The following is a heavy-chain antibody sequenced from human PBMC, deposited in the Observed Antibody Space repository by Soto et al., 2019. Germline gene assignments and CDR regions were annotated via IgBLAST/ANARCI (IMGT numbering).Heavy chain of an antibody. V-gene: IGHV3-23*01. CDR2: ISGSGGRT. D-gene: IGHD6-19*01. J-gene: IGHJ5*02. Sequence: EVQLLESGGGLVQPGGSLRLSCAASGFTFSSYAMSWVRQAPGMGLEWVSAISGSGGRTYYADSVKGRFTISRDNSKNTLYLQMNSLRAEDTAVYYCAKNRGSGWWGPDPWGQGTLVTVSS. CDR3: AKNRGSGWWGPDP. CDR1: GFTFSSYA.